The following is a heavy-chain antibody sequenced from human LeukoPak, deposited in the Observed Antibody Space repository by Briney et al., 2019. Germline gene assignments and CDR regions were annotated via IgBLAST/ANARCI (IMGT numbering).Heavy chain of an antibody. D-gene: IGHD1-26*01. CDR1: GYTFTGYY. CDR2: MNPTIGDG. Sequence: ASVKVSCKASGYTFTGYYLHWVRQAPGQGLEWMGWMNPTIGDGKLAEKFQGRVTMTRDTSINTAYMELTTLRSDDTALYYCARDGSVGATFCWFDPWGQGTLVTVSS. V-gene: IGHV1-2*02. J-gene: IGHJ5*02. CDR3: ARDGSVGATFCWFDP.